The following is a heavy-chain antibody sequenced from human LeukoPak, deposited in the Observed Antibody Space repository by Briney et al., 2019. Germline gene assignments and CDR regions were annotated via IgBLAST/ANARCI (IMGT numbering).Heavy chain of an antibody. Sequence: GGSLRLSCAASGFTFSSYSMNWVRQAPGKGLEWVSAISSDSYYIYYADSVKGRFTISRDNAKNSLYLQMNSLRAEDTAVYYCARDRARVSDYWGQGTLVTVSS. CDR3: ARDRARVSDY. J-gene: IGHJ4*02. CDR1: GFTFSSYS. D-gene: IGHD3-22*01. V-gene: IGHV3-21*01. CDR2: ISSDSYYI.